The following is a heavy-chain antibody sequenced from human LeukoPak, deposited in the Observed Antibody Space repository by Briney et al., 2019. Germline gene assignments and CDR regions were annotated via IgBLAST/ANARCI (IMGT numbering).Heavy chain of an antibody. V-gene: IGHV3-48*01. CDR1: GFTFSSYS. Sequence: QSGGSLRLSCAASGFTFSSYSMNWVRLAPGEGLEWVSYISSSSFTVYHADSVKGRFTISRDNAKNSLYLQMNSLRAEDTAVYYCATEGKNAFDIWGQGTMVTVSS. CDR2: ISSSSFTV. J-gene: IGHJ3*02. CDR3: ATEGKNAFDI.